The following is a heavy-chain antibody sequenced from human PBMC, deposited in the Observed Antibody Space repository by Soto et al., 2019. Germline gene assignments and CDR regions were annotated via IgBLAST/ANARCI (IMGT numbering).Heavy chain of an antibody. V-gene: IGHV3-73*01. CDR3: TSGSYEPDY. Sequence: XGSLRLTCAASGFTFSGSTMHWVRQASGKGLEWVGLIRSKANSYATAYAASVKGRFTISRDDSKNTAYLQMNSLKTEDTAVYYCTSGSYEPDYWGQGTLVTVSS. CDR1: GFTFSGST. J-gene: IGHJ4*02. CDR2: IRSKANSYAT. D-gene: IGHD1-26*01.